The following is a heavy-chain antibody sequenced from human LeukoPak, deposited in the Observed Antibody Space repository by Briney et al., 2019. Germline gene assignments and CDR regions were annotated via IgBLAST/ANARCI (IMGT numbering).Heavy chain of an antibody. CDR2: IYYSGST. J-gene: IGHJ4*02. CDR1: GGSISSSSYY. V-gene: IGHV4-39*01. Sequence: SETLSLTCTVSGGSISSSSYYWGWIRQPPGKGLEWIGSIYYSGSTYYDPSLKSRVTISVDTSKNQFSLKLSSVTAADTAVYYCASSHDYGDYVDYWGQGTLVTVSS. CDR3: ASSHDYGDYVDY. D-gene: IGHD4-17*01.